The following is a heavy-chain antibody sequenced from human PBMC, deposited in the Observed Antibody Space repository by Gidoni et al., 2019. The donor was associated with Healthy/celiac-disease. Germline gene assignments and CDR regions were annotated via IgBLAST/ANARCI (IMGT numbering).Heavy chain of an antibody. CDR2: IYSGCST. Sequence: VLLVEPGGGLLQPGRSLRLTCAASGLTLRSNYMSWVRQAPGKGLESVSVIYSGCSTYYADSVKGRFTISRDNSKNTLYLQMNSLRAEDTAVYYCARERRVGATTHYFDYWGQGTLVTVSS. CDR1: GLTLRSNY. CDR3: ARERRVGATTHYFDY. V-gene: IGHV3-53*01. D-gene: IGHD1-26*01. J-gene: IGHJ4*02.